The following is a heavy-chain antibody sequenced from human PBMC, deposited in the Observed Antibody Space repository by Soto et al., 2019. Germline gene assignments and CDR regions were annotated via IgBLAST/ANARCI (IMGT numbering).Heavy chain of an antibody. J-gene: IGHJ4*02. Sequence: QVQLQQWGAGLLKPSETLSLTCAVYGGSFSGYYWSWIRQPPGKGLEWIGEINHSGSTNYNPSLKSLVTLSVDTSKNQFSLKLSSVTAADTAVYYCARGLWCSSTSCYEDYWGQGTLVTVSS. CDR1: GGSFSGYY. D-gene: IGHD2-2*01. CDR3: ARGLWCSSTSCYEDY. CDR2: INHSGST. V-gene: IGHV4-34*01.